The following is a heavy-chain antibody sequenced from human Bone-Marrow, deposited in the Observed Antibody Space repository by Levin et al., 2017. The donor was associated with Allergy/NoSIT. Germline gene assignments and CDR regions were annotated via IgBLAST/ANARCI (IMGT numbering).Heavy chain of an antibody. J-gene: IGHJ6*02. D-gene: IGHD3-10*01. CDR3: ASKYIYGSGSWYYYYGMDV. CDR1: GGSISSGGYY. Sequence: SETLSLTCTVSGGSISSGGYYWSWIRQHPGKGLEWIGYIYYSGSTYYNPSLKSRVTISVDTSKNQFSLKLSSVTAADTAVYYCASKYIYGSGSWYYYYGMDVWGQGTTVTVSS. CDR2: IYYSGST. V-gene: IGHV4-31*03.